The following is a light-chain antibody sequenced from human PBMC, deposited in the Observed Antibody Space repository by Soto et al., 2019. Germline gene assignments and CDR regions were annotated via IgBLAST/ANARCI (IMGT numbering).Light chain of an antibody. Sequence: ETVLTQSPGTLSLSLGERATLSCRASQSVSSGYLAWYQQKPGQPPRLLIYSGSSRATGTTDRFSGSGSGTDFTLTISRLEPEDFAVYYCQQYGGSPPTYTFGQGTKLEIK. CDR3: QQYGGSPPTYT. J-gene: IGKJ2*01. CDR2: SGS. V-gene: IGKV3-20*01. CDR1: QSVSSGY.